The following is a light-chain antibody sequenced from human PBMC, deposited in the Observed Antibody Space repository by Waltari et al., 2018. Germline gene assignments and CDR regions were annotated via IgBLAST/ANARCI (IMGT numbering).Light chain of an antibody. Sequence: IVLTQTPATLSLSPGERATLPCRASQSLRRYLAWYQQKPGQAPRLLIYDVSNRATGIPARFSGSESGTDFTLTISSLEPEDFAVYYCQQRSNWLGTFGQGTRVEIK. CDR2: DVS. CDR3: QQRSNWLGT. V-gene: IGKV3-11*01. CDR1: QSLRRY. J-gene: IGKJ1*01.